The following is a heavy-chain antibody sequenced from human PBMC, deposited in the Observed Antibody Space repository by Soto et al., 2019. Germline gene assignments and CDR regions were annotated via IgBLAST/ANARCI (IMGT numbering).Heavy chain of an antibody. CDR2: ISNTAITD. J-gene: IGHJ6*02. CDR3: ARALYYGMDV. CDR1: GFSFSDYS. Sequence: PGGSLRLSCVASGFSFSDYSMTWMRQAPGGGLDFVAFISNTAITDYYADSVKGRFTISRDNARNSVYLQMNSLRAEDTAVYYCARALYYGMDVWGQGTTVTVSS. V-gene: IGHV3-11*01.